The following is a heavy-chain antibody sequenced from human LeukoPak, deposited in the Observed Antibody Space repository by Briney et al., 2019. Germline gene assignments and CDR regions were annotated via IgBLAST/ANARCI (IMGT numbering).Heavy chain of an antibody. V-gene: IGHV3-7*01. CDR3: ARDRAPAEGATPWFDP. D-gene: IGHD1-26*01. Sequence: PGGSLRLSCAASGFTFSSYWMSWVRQAPGKGLEWVANIKQDGSEKYYVDSVKGRFTISRDNAKNSLYLQMNSLRAEDTAVYYCARDRAPAEGATPWFDPWGQGTLVTVSS. CDR2: IKQDGSEK. CDR1: GFTFSSYW. J-gene: IGHJ5*02.